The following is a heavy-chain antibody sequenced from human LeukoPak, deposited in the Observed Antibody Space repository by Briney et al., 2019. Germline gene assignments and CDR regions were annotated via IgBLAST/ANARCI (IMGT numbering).Heavy chain of an antibody. CDR3: ARGDSHRNTFGGVIVIRYFDY. D-gene: IGHD3-16*02. Sequence: GGSLRLSCAASGFTFSSYGMSWVRQAPGKGLEWVSAISGSGGSTYYADSVKGRFTISRDNSKNTLYLQMNSLRAEDTAVYYCARGDSHRNTFGGVIVIRYFDYWGQGTLVTVSS. CDR1: GFTFSSYG. V-gene: IGHV3-23*01. J-gene: IGHJ4*02. CDR2: ISGSGGST.